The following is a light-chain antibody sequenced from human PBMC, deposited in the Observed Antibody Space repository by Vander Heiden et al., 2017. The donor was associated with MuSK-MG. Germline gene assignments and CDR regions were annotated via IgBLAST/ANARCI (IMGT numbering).Light chain of an antibody. CDR3: QQANSFPIT. J-gene: IGKJ4*01. V-gene: IGKV1-12*01. Sequence: IPMTRLRSSGSASVGDRRTSTCRASQGMGNRVGWDQQKPGRAPELLIYDASRLQSGVPSRFSGSGSVTDFTLTIGSLQPEDFATYYSQQANSFPITFGGGTKVEI. CDR2: DAS. CDR1: QGMGNR.